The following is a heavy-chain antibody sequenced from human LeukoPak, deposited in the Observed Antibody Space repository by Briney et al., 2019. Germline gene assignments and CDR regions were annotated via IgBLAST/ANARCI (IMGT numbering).Heavy chain of an antibody. Sequence: GGSLRLSCVASGFTFSSYAMSWVRQAPGKGLEWVSGISVSGVGAYYADSVKGRFTISRDNSKNTLYLQMNSLRAEDTAVFYCAKGHSCDYWGQGTLVTVSS. CDR3: AKGHSCDY. J-gene: IGHJ4*02. V-gene: IGHV3-23*01. D-gene: IGHD1-26*01. CDR2: ISVSGVGA. CDR1: GFTFSSYA.